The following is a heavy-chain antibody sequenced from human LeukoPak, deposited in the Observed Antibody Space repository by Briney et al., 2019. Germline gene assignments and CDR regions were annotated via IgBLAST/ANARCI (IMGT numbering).Heavy chain of an antibody. CDR2: ISAYNGNT. CDR1: GYTFTSYG. D-gene: IGHD2-15*01. V-gene: IGHV1-18*01. J-gene: IGHJ5*02. Sequence: ASVTVSYTASGYTFTSYGISWVRQAPGPGLEWMGWISAYNGNTKYAQKVLGRVTMTTDTSTSTAYMELRSLRSDDTAVYYCARRGLVVVVAATPSTTPGLLPWLDPWGQGTLVSVSS. CDR3: ARRGLVVVVAATPSTTPGLLPWLDP.